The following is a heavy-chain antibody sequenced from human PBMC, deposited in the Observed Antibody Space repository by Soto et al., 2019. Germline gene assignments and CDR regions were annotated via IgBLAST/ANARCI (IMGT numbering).Heavy chain of an antibody. Sequence: RESLKISCKGSGYSFTSYWIGWVRQMPGKGLEWMGIIYPGDSDTRYSPSFQGQVTISADKSISTAYLQWSSLKASDTAMYYCARGAYSSSWYLSYYYYGMDVWGQGTTVTGTS. CDR3: ARGAYSSSWYLSYYYYGMDV. D-gene: IGHD6-13*01. V-gene: IGHV5-51*01. CDR2: IYPGDSDT. J-gene: IGHJ6*02. CDR1: GYSFTSYW.